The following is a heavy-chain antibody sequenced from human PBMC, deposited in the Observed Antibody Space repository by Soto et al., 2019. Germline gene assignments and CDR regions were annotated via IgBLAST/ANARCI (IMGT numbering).Heavy chain of an antibody. V-gene: IGHV3-30*18. D-gene: IGHD3-10*01. J-gene: IGHJ4*02. Sequence: TGGSLRLSCTVSGFTFSAFAMYWVRQAPGKGLEWVALISYDGTNEDYAESVRGRFTISRDNSKNTLYLDMNSLSAEDLAVYFCAKGVVREPAYFDYWGQGTLVTVSS. CDR1: GFTFSAFA. CDR3: AKGVVREPAYFDY. CDR2: ISYDGTNE.